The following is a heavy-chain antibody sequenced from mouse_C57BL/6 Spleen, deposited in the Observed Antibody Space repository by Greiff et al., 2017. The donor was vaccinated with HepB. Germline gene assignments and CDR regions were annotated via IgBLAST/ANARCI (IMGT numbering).Heavy chain of an antibody. J-gene: IGHJ2*01. Sequence: QVQLQQPGAELVKPGASVKLSCKASGYTFTSYWMHWVKRRPGQGLEWMGMIHPNSGSTNYNGKLKSKATLTVDKSSSTAYMQLSSLTSEDSAVYYCAREGIYDGYYPDYWGQGTTLTVSS. V-gene: IGHV1-64*01. CDR3: AREGIYDGYYPDY. D-gene: IGHD2-3*01. CDR2: IHPNSGST. CDR1: GYTFTSYW.